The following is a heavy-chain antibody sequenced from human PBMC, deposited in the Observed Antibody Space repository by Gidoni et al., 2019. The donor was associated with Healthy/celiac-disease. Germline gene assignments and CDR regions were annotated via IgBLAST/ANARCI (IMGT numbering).Heavy chain of an antibody. J-gene: IGHJ3*02. Sequence: LEWVSGISWNSGSIGYADSVKGRFTISRDNAKNSLYLQMNSLRAEDTALYYCAKDIYDYVWGSYRPGGAFDIWGQGTMVTVSS. V-gene: IGHV3-9*01. CDR3: AKDIYDYVWGSYRPGGAFDI. CDR2: ISWNSGSI. D-gene: IGHD3-16*02.